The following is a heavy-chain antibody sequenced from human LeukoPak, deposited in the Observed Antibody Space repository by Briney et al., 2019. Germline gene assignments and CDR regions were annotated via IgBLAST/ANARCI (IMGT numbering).Heavy chain of an antibody. V-gene: IGHV3-9*01. CDR2: ITWNRDNI. CDR3: AKDLSSAITSALVLDV. Sequence: PGGSPRLSCTVSGFTFDDYAMHWVRHTPGKGLEWVAGITWNRDNIGYGDSVKGRFTISRDNVKNVMYLQMNSLRPEDTVLYYCAKDLSSAITSALVLDVWGQGTTV. CDR1: GFTFDDYA. D-gene: IGHD3-22*01. J-gene: IGHJ6*02.